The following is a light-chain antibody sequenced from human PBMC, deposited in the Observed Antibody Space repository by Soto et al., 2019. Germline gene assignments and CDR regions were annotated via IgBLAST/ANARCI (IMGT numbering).Light chain of an antibody. V-gene: IGKV4-1*01. CDR1: QSVLYSSNNKKY. CDR2: WAS. Sequence: DIVMTQSPDSLAVSLGERATINCKSSQSVLYSSNNKKYLAWYQQKPGQPPKLLIYWASTRESGVPDRFSGSGSGSDFTLTISSLQAEDVAVYYCHQYYATPWTFGQGTKVEIK. CDR3: HQYYATPWT. J-gene: IGKJ1*01.